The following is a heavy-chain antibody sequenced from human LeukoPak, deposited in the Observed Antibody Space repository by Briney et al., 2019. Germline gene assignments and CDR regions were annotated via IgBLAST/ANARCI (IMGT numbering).Heavy chain of an antibody. CDR2: IYTSGST. CDR1: GGSISSYY. V-gene: IGHV4-4*09. CDR3: ARQRSEGCDP. D-gene: IGHD6-25*01. Sequence: SETLSLTCTVSGGSISSYYWSWIRQPPGKGLEWIGYIYTSGSTNYNPSLKSRVPISVDTSKNQFSLKLSSVPAADTAVYYCARQRSEGCDPWGKGTLVTVSS. J-gene: IGHJ5*02.